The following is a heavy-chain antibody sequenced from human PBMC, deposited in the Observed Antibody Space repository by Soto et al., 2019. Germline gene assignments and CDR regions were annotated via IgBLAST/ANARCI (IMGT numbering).Heavy chain of an antibody. J-gene: IGHJ4*02. CDR2: INIDGSSI. V-gene: IGHV3-74*01. CDR1: GFTFNDYW. CDR3: ARLSVSGSQTFDY. D-gene: IGHD6-19*01. Sequence: GGSLRLSCAASGFTFNDYWMHWVRQAPGKGLVWVSRINIDGSSITYADSVKGRLTISRDKAKSTLYLQMNSLRVEDTAVYFCARLSVSGSQTFDYWGQGALVTVSS.